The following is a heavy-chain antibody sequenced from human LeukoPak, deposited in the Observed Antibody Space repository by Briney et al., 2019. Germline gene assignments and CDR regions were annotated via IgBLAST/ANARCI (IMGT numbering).Heavy chain of an antibody. CDR3: ASGWGDYYDSSIIMDV. V-gene: IGHV3-48*03. Sequence: PGGSLRLSCAASGFTFSSYEMNWVRQAPGKGLEWVSYISSSGSTIYYADSVKGRFTISRDNAKTSLYLQMNSLRAEDTAVYYCASGWGDYYDSSIIMDVWGKGTTVTVSS. J-gene: IGHJ6*03. CDR1: GFTFSSYE. CDR2: ISSSGSTI. D-gene: IGHD3-22*01.